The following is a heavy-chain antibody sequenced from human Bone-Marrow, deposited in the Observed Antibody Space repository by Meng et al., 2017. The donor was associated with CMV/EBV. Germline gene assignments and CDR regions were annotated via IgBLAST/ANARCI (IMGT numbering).Heavy chain of an antibody. CDR1: GFNFGNHW. J-gene: IGHJ6*02. CDR2: INQDGSQK. CDR3: ARGPFRGCSSTSCYNYGMDV. Sequence: GGSLRLSCAASGFNFGNHWMSWVRQAPERGLEWVANINQDGSQKNYVDSVKGRFTISRDNAKNSLFLQMNSLRAEDTAVYYCARGPFRGCSSTSCYNYGMDVWGQGTTVTVSS. V-gene: IGHV3-7*04. D-gene: IGHD2-2*02.